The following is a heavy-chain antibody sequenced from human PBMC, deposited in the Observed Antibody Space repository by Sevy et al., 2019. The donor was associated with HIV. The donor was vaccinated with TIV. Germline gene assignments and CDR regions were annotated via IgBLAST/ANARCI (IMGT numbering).Heavy chain of an antibody. V-gene: IGHV3-33*02. CDR3: ASDFGILVVADNLFDH. CDR1: GFTFSSNG. J-gene: IGHJ4*02. CDR2: IWYDGSNK. D-gene: IGHD6-19*01. Sequence: GGSLRLSCAASGFTFSSNGMHWVRQAPGKGLEWVGLIWYDGSNKYYADSAKGRFTISRDNSKNTLFLQMNSLRAEDTAVYYCASDFGILVVADNLFDHWGQGTLVTVSS.